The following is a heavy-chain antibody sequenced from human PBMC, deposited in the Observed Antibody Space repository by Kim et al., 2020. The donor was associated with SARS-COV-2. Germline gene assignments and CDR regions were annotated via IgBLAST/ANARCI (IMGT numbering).Heavy chain of an antibody. D-gene: IGHD2-21*02. J-gene: IGHJ4*02. CDR2: ISGSTINT. CDR3: AKTRGGVDWTHFDY. CDR1: GFTFSSYA. Sequence: GGSLRLSCAASGFTFSSYAMTWVRQAPGKGLEWVSAISGSTINTHYADSVKGRFTISRDNSKNTLYLQMNSLRAEDTAVFYRAKTRGGVDWTHFDYWGQG. V-gene: IGHV3-23*01.